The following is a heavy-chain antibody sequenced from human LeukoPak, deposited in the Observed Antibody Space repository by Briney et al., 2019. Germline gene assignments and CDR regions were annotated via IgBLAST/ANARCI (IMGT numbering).Heavy chain of an antibody. CDR1: GYSFTSYW. D-gene: IGHD3-10*01. CDR3: ARTPMVRGVITGFDY. CDR2: IYPGDSDT. V-gene: IGHV5-51*01. Sequence: GESLKISCKGSGYSFTSYWIGWVRQMPGKGLEWMGIIYPGDSDTRYSPSFQGQVTISADKSVSTAYLQWSSLKASDTAMYYCARTPMVRGVITGFDYWGQGTLVTISS. J-gene: IGHJ4*02.